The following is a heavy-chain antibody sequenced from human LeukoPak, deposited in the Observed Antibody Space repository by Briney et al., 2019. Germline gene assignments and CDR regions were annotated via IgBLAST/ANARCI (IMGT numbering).Heavy chain of an antibody. Sequence: LSETLSLTCTVSSGSISSGSYYWSWIRQPAGKGLEWIGRIYTSGSTNYNPSLKTRVTISVDTSKNQFSLKLSSVTAADTAVYYCARDRYYYYYMDVWGKGTTVTVSS. CDR2: IYTSGST. V-gene: IGHV4-61*02. CDR1: SGSISSGSYY. J-gene: IGHJ6*03. CDR3: ARDRYYYYYMDV.